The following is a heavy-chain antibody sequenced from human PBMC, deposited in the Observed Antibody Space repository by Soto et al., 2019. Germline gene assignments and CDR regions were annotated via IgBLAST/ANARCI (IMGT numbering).Heavy chain of an antibody. CDR3: ARQRRDFDY. CDR2: NYYSGIT. Sequence: SETLSLTCTVSGGSISSGGYYWTWIRQHPGKGLEWIGYNYYSGITYYNPSLKSRVTISVDTSKNQFSLNLSSVTAADTAVYYCARQRRDFDYWGQGSLVTVSS. CDR1: GGSISSGGYY. D-gene: IGHD6-25*01. J-gene: IGHJ4*02. V-gene: IGHV4-31*03.